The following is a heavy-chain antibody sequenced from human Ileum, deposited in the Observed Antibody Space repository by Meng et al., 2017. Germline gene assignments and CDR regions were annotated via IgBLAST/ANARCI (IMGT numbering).Heavy chain of an antibody. Sequence: GESLKISCAASGFTFSASGMNWVRQAPGKGLEFVANVNPDGSVENYLSSVRGRFTISRDNAQNSLYLQMNSLRVEDTAVYFCVRDPNYFNDWGQGTLVTVSS. J-gene: IGHJ4*02. CDR1: GFTFSASG. V-gene: IGHV3-7*01. CDR3: VRDPNYFND. CDR2: VNPDGSVE.